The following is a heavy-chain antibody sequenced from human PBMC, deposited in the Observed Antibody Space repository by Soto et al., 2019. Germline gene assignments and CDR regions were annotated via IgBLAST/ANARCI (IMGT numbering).Heavy chain of an antibody. CDR2: IYWDDDK. CDR3: AHCYDFWSGYYSRGSNWFDP. J-gene: IGHJ5*02. D-gene: IGHD3-3*01. CDR1: GFSLSTSGVG. Sequence: ASGPTLVNPTQTLTLTYTFSGFSLSTSGVGVGWIRQPPGKALEWLALIYWDDDKRYSPSLKSRLTITKDTSKNQVVLTKTNMDPVDTATYYCAHCYDFWSGYYSRGSNWFDPWGQGTLVTVSS. V-gene: IGHV2-5*02.